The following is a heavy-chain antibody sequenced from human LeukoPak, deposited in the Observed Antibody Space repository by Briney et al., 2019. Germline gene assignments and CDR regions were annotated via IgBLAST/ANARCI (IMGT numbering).Heavy chain of an antibody. Sequence: GGSLRLSCAASGFTFSSYVMSWVRQAPGKGLEWVSTISGSGDSTYYVDSVKGRFTISRDNSKNTLYLQMNSLRAEDTAVYYCARGGYNAYYLDYWGQGSLVTVSS. CDR3: ARGGYNAYYLDY. V-gene: IGHV3-23*01. CDR2: ISGSGDST. D-gene: IGHD1-1*01. J-gene: IGHJ4*02. CDR1: GFTFSSYV.